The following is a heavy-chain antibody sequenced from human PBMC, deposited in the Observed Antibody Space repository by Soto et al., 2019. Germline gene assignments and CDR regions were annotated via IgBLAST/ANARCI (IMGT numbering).Heavy chain of an antibody. Sequence: QVQLRESGPGLVKPSQTLSLTCTVSGGSINSGGYYWNWIRQHPGKGLEWFGYMYYSVSTYYNPFLRSRVIISADTSENHLSLKLSSVTAADTAVYFCARGYRQSGYSSSWVFDYWGQGTLVNVSS. CDR3: ARGYRQSGYSSSWVFDY. J-gene: IGHJ4*02. D-gene: IGHD6-13*01. V-gene: IGHV4-31*03. CDR1: GGSINSGGYY. CDR2: MYYSVST.